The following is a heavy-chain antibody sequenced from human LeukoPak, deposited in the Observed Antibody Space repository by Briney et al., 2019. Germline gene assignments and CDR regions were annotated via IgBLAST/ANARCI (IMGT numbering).Heavy chain of an antibody. J-gene: IGHJ3*01. Sequence: GGSLRLSCAASGFTFSSYGMSWVRQAPGKGLEWVSAISGSGGSTYYADSVKGRFTISRDNSKNTLYLQMNSLRAEDTAVYYCAKAVYYDSSGYLNWGQGTMVTVSS. CDR2: ISGSGGST. D-gene: IGHD3-22*01. CDR3: AKAVYYDSSGYLN. V-gene: IGHV3-23*01. CDR1: GFTFSSYG.